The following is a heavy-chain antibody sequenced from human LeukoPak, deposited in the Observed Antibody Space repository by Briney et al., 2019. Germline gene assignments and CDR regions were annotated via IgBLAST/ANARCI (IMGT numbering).Heavy chain of an antibody. CDR3: ARVRGTAMVYFDY. CDR1: GYTFTGYY. Sequence: ASVKVSCKASGYTFTGYYMHWVRQAPGQGLEWMGWINPNSGGTNYAQKFQGRVTMTRDTSISTAYMELSSLRSEDTAVYYCARVRGTAMVYFDYWGQGTLVTVSS. J-gene: IGHJ4*02. CDR2: INPNSGGT. D-gene: IGHD5-18*01. V-gene: IGHV1-2*02.